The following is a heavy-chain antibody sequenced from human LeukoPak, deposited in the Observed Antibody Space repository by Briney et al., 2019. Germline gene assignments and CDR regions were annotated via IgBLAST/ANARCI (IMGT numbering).Heavy chain of an antibody. D-gene: IGHD5-12*01. CDR2: INPSGGST. V-gene: IGHV1-46*01. Sequence: GASVKVSCKAFGHSLTSYSMHWVRQAPGQGLEWMGIINPSGGSTSYAQKFQGRVTMTRDTSTSTVYMEVTSLRSDDTAVYYCAREPKWLRFYDYWGQGTLVTVSS. CDR3: AREPKWLRFYDY. CDR1: GHSLTSYS. J-gene: IGHJ4*02.